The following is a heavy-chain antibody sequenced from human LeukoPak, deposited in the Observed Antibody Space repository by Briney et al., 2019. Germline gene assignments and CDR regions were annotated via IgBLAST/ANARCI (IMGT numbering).Heavy chain of an antibody. Sequence: SETLSLTCTVSGYSISSGYYWGWIRQPPGKGLEWIGEINHSGSTNYNPSLKSRVTISVDTSKNQFSLKLSSVTAADTAVYYCARASEMATIGFDYWGQGTLVTVSS. CDR3: ARASEMATIGFDY. CDR2: INHSGST. J-gene: IGHJ4*02. CDR1: GYSISSGYY. V-gene: IGHV4-38-2*02. D-gene: IGHD5-24*01.